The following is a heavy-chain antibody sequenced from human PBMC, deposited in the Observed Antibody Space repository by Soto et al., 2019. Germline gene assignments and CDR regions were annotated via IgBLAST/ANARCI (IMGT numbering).Heavy chain of an antibody. V-gene: IGHV1-69*01. D-gene: IGHD1-26*01. CDR1: GGTFSSYA. Sequence: QVQLVQSGAEVKKPGSSVKVSCKASGGTFSSYAISWVRQAPGQGLEWVGGIIPIFGTANYAQKFQGRVTITADESTRTAYMELSSLSSEDPAVYYCAREGRWELPPTPFAYWGQGTLVTVSS. J-gene: IGHJ4*02. CDR3: AREGRWELPPTPFAY. CDR2: IIPIFGTA.